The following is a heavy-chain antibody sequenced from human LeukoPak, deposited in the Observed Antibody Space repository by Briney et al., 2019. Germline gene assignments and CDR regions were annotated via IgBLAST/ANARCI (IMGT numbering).Heavy chain of an antibody. V-gene: IGHV5-51*01. CDR3: AGSMVRGVIIPDY. J-gene: IGHJ4*02. Sequence: GESLKISCKGSGYSFSSYWIGWVRQMPGKGLEWMGIIYPGDSDTRYSPSFQGQVTISADKSISTAYLQWSSLKASDTAMYYCAGSMVRGVIIPDYWGQGTLVTVSS. CDR1: GYSFSSYW. D-gene: IGHD3-10*01. CDR2: IYPGDSDT.